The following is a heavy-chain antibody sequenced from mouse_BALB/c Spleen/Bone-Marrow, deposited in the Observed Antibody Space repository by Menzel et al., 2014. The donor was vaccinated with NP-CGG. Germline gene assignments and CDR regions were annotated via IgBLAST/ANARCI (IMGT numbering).Heavy chain of an antibody. CDR1: GYTFTSYY. CDR2: INPSNGGI. V-gene: IGHV1S81*02. CDR3: TRLPH. D-gene: IGHD5-1*01. Sequence: VQLQQSGAELVKPGASVKLSCKASGYTFTSYYMYWVKQRPGQGLEWIGEINPSNGGINFNEKFKSRATLTVDKSSSTAYMQLSSLTSEDSAVYYCTRLPHWGQGTSVTVSS. J-gene: IGHJ4*01.